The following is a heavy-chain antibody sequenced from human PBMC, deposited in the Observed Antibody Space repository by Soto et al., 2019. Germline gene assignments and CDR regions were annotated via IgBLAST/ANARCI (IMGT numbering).Heavy chain of an antibody. Sequence: QVQLQESGPGLVKPSETLSLTCTVSGGSISSYYWSWIRQPPGKGLEWIGAIYYSGSTNYNPSLKSRVTRSVDTSKNQFSLKLSSVTAADTAVYYCAREDYGGNSDNWFDPWGQGTLVTVSS. J-gene: IGHJ5*02. CDR3: AREDYGGNSDNWFDP. D-gene: IGHD4-17*01. CDR2: IYYSGST. V-gene: IGHV4-59*01. CDR1: GGSISSYY.